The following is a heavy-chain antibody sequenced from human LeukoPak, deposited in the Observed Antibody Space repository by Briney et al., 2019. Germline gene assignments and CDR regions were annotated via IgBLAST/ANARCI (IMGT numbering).Heavy chain of an antibody. J-gene: IGHJ4*02. D-gene: IGHD1-26*01. Sequence: SETLSLTCTVSGVSISSSSYYWGWIRQPPGKGLEWIGSIYHSGSTYYNPSLKSRVTISVDTSKNQFSLKLSSVTAADTAVYYCATTYSGSYYADYWGQGTLVTVSS. CDR2: IYHSGST. CDR1: GVSISSSSYY. CDR3: ATTYSGSYYADY. V-gene: IGHV4-39*01.